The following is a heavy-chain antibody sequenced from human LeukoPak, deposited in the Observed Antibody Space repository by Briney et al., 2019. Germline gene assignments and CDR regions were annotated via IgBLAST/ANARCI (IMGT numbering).Heavy chain of an antibody. CDR3: ARGASRAFDI. Sequence: GGSLRLSCAVSGFTFSNYWMKWVRQAPGKGLEWVADIKEDGSETYYVDSVKGRSTGSRDNAKNSLYLQMNSLRVEDTAVYYCARGASRAFDIWGQGTMVTVSS. J-gene: IGHJ3*02. V-gene: IGHV3-7*01. CDR2: IKEDGSET. CDR1: GFTFSNYW.